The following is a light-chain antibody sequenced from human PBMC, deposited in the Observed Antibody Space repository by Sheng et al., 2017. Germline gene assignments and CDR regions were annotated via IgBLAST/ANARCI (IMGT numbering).Light chain of an antibody. V-gene: IGLV1-44*01. Sequence: QRVTISCSGSSSNIGSNTVNWYQQLPGTAPKLLIYSNNQRPSGVPDRFSGSKSGTSASLAISGLQSEDEADYYCVAWDDSLNGWVFGGGTKLTVL. J-gene: IGLJ3*02. CDR3: VAWDDSLNGWV. CDR2: SNN. CDR1: SSNIGSNT.